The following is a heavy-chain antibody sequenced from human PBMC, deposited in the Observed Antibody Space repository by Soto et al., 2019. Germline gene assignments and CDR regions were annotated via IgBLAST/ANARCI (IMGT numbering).Heavy chain of an antibody. CDR3: AKDDSAGGSYFYGMDV. Sequence: QVQLVESGGGVVQPGRSLRLSCVASGFTFSHYAIHWVRQAPGKGLEWVAVISYDGDNKYYADSVKGRFTISRDNTKDTLNLQMNNLRTEDTAVYYCAKDDSAGGSYFYGMDVWGQGTTVTVSS. J-gene: IGHJ6*02. CDR2: ISYDGDNK. D-gene: IGHD3-16*01. V-gene: IGHV3-30-3*01. CDR1: GFTFSHYA.